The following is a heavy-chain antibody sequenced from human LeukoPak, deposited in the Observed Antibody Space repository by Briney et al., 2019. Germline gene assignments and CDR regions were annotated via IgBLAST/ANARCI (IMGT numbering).Heavy chain of an antibody. J-gene: IGHJ4*02. CDR1: GFTFSSYG. V-gene: IGHV3-33*03. Sequence: GGSLRLSCAASGFTFSSYGMHWVRQAPGKGLEWVAVIWYDGSNKYYADSVKGRFTISRDNAKNSLYLQMNSLRAEDTAVYYCAIYCSGGSCYPSYWGQGTLVTVSS. CDR2: IWYDGSNK. CDR3: AIYCSGGSCYPSY. D-gene: IGHD2-15*01.